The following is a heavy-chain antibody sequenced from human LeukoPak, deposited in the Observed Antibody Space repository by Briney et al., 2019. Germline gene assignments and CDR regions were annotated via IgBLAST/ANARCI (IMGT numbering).Heavy chain of an antibody. CDR2: IYYSGST. Sequence: SETLSLTCTVSGGSISSYYWSWIRQPPGKGLELIGYIYYSGSTNYNPSLKSRVTISVDTSKNQFSLKLSPVTAADTAVYYCAAVPAAMGGWFDPWGQGTLVTVSS. D-gene: IGHD2-2*01. V-gene: IGHV4-59*01. CDR1: GGSISSYY. J-gene: IGHJ5*02. CDR3: AAVPAAMGGWFDP.